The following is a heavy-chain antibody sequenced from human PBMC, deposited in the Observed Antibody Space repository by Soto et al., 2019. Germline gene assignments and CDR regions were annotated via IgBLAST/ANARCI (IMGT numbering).Heavy chain of an antibody. D-gene: IGHD6-13*01. Sequence: SETLSLTCTVSCGSISNFYWSWILQPPGKGPEWIGHIYYSGSTNYNPSLKSRVTISVDTSKNQFSLKLSSVTAADTAVYYCARQRIAAAGTGWFDPWGQGTLVTVSS. J-gene: IGHJ5*02. V-gene: IGHV4-59*08. CDR1: CGSISNFY. CDR3: ARQRIAAAGTGWFDP. CDR2: IYYSGST.